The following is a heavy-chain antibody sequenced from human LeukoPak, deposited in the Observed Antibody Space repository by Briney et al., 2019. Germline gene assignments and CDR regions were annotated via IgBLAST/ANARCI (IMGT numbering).Heavy chain of an antibody. Sequence: PGGSLRLSCEASGFSFSTREMNWVRQAPGKGPEWVSYIISSGSTIYYADSVQGRFITSRDNAKNLLFLQMNSLRPEDTGVYYCARIDRDFYYMDVWGKGTTVTVSS. CDR1: GFSFSTRE. CDR2: IISSGSTI. D-gene: IGHD3-22*01. V-gene: IGHV3-48*03. CDR3: ARIDRDFYYMDV. J-gene: IGHJ6*03.